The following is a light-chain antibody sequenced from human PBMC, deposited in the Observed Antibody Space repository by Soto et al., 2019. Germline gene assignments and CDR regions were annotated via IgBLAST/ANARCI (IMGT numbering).Light chain of an antibody. CDR1: QSVRSN. CDR3: QQYNTWPPIA. Sequence: EIVVTQSPATLSVSPGERVTLSCWASQSVRSNLAWYQQKPGQAPRLLIYGASTRATGLPARFSGSGSGTDFTLTISSLQSEDFAVYYCQQYNTWPPIAFGQGTRLEIK. V-gene: IGKV3-15*01. CDR2: GAS. J-gene: IGKJ5*01.